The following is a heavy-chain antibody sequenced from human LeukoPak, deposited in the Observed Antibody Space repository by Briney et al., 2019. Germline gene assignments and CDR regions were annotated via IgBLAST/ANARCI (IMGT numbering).Heavy chain of an antibody. Sequence: ASVKVSCKASGYTFTSYDISWVRQATGQGLEWMGWMNPNSGNTGYAQKFQGRVTMTRNTSISTAYMELSSLRSEDTAVYYCASGANWNYFWFDPWGQGTLVTVSS. CDR3: ASGANWNYFWFDP. CDR2: MNPNSGNT. J-gene: IGHJ5*02. V-gene: IGHV1-8*01. D-gene: IGHD1-7*01. CDR1: GYTFTSYD.